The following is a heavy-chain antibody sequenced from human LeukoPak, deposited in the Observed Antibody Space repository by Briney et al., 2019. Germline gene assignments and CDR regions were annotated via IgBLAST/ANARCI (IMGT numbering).Heavy chain of an antibody. Sequence: GGSLRLSCAASGFSFSKYWMHWVRQTPGEGLVWVARIKEDGTYTSYADSVKGRFTISRDNARNTVFLQMNSLRAENTAVYYCARDFDMGITPGDDFDFWGQGTLVTVSS. CDR2: IKEDGTYT. D-gene: IGHD3-9*01. V-gene: IGHV3-74*01. CDR3: ARDFDMGITPGDDFDF. CDR1: GFSFSKYW. J-gene: IGHJ4*02.